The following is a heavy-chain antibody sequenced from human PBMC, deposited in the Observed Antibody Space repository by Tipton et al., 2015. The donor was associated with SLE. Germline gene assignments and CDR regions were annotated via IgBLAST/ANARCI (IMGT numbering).Heavy chain of an antibody. Sequence: GLVKPSETLSLTCTVSGGSITSGYYWSWIRQNPGKGLEWIGYNHCSGSSYYNPPLKSRVTMSVDTSQNQFSLKLRSVTAADTAVYYCARVIVATKSFDYWGQGALVTVSS. J-gene: IGHJ4*02. V-gene: IGHV4-31*03. CDR1: GGSITSGYY. D-gene: IGHD5-12*01. CDR3: ARVIVATKSFDY. CDR2: NHCSGSS.